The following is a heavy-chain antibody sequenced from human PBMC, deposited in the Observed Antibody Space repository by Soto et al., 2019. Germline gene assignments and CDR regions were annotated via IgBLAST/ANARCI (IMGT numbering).Heavy chain of an antibody. D-gene: IGHD3-10*01. V-gene: IGHV3-30*18. J-gene: IGHJ2*01. CDR3: AKDRNHDSGERFFDL. Sequence: QGQLVESGGGVVLPGRSLRLSCAGSGFVFRDYGMHWVRQAPGKGLQWVAYVSSDGNNRHYADSMNGRVTISRDNSNNKPTMIVRKLSEDDTGVYYCAKDRNHDSGERFFDLWGRGALVTVSS. CDR1: GFVFRDYG. CDR2: VSSDGNNR.